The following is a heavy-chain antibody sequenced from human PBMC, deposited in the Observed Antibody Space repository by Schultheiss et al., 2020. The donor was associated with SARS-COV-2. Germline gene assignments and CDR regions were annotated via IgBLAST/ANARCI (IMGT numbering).Heavy chain of an antibody. V-gene: IGHV3-30*04. D-gene: IGHD6-19*01. CDR3: VMGSGWFLRARLLDY. CDR2: ISYDGNNK. J-gene: IGHJ4*02. Sequence: GGSLRLSCAASGFTFSSYAMHWVRQAPGKGLEWVAVISYDGNNKYYADSVKGRFTISRDNSKNTLYLQMNSLRAEDTAVYYCVMGSGWFLRARLLDYWGQGTLVTVSS. CDR1: GFTFSSYA.